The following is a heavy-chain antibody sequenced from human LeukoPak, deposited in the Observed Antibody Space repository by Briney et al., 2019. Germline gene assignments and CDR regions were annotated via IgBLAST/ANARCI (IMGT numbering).Heavy chain of an antibody. CDR3: ASYGGNFRRNFLDY. V-gene: IGHV3-7*01. Sequence: PGGSLRLSCAASGFIFSNYWMTWVRQAPGKGLEWVANIKQDGSQKYYVDSVKGRLTISRDNAKNSVYLQVNGLRVEDTAVYYCASYGGNFRRNFLDYWGQGTLVTVSS. CDR1: GFIFSNYW. CDR2: IKQDGSQK. J-gene: IGHJ4*02. D-gene: IGHD4-23*01.